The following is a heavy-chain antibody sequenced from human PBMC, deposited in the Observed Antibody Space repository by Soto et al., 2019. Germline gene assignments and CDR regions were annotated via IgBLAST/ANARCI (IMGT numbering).Heavy chain of an antibody. Sequence: PGGSLRLSCAASGFPFSSYAMSWVRQAPGKWLEWVSAISGSGGSTYYADSVKGRFTISRDIPKNTLYLQMNSRRAEHTAQYYCAKGVTYYDFWSGYFEYWGRGTLVTVYS. D-gene: IGHD3-3*01. CDR3: AKGVTYYDFWSGYFEY. CDR2: ISGSGGST. V-gene: IGHV3-23*01. J-gene: IGHJ4*02. CDR1: GFPFSSYA.